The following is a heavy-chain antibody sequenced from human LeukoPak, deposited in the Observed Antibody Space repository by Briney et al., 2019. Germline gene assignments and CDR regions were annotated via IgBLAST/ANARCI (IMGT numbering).Heavy chain of an antibody. J-gene: IGHJ6*02. CDR1: GFTFSSYA. D-gene: IGHD2-2*01. Sequence: PGGSLRLSCAASGFTFSSYAMHWVRQAPGKGLEWVAVISYDGSNKYYADSVKGRFTISRDNSKNTLYLQMNSLRAEDTAVYYCAKLGLGYCSSTSCFYYYYGMDVWGQGTTVTVSS. CDR3: AKLGLGYCSSTSCFYYYYGMDV. V-gene: IGHV3-30-3*02. CDR2: ISYDGSNK.